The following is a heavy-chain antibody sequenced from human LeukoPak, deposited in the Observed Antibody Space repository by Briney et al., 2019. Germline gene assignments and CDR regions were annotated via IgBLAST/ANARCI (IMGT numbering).Heavy chain of an antibody. V-gene: IGHV3-23*01. CDR2: ISGSGGST. D-gene: IGHD6-19*01. J-gene: IGHJ2*01. CDR1: GFTFSSYA. CDR3: AKGQGQWLANLYFDL. Sequence: SGGSLRLSCAASGFTFSSYAMSWVRQAPGKGLEWVSAISGSGGSTYYADSVKGRFTISRDNSKNTLYLQMNSLRAEDTAVYYCAKGQGQWLANLYFDLWGRGTLVTVSS.